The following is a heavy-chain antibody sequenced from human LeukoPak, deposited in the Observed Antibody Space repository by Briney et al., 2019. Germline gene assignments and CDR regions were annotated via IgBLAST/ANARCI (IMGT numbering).Heavy chain of an antibody. D-gene: IGHD5-18*01. J-gene: IGHJ4*02. CDR3: ARYTAMFRGFDF. CDR2: INPNIGAT. Sequence: ASVKVSCKASGCTFTSYGINWVRQAPGQGLEWMGWINPNIGATNYAQKFQGRVTMTRDTSISTAYMELSRLRSDDVAMYYCARYTAMFRGFDFWGQGTLVTVSS. CDR1: GCTFTSYG. V-gene: IGHV1-2*02.